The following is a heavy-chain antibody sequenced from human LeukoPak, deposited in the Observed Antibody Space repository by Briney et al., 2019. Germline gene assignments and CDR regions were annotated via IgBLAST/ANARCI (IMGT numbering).Heavy chain of an antibody. CDR3: AKDLLNGDYVSYYYGMDV. Sequence: GGSLRLSCAASGFSFSSYAMNWVRQAPGKGLEWVSVICGSSSSTYYVDSVKGRFTISRDNSKNTLYLQMNSLRAEDTAIYYCAKDLLNGDYVSYYYGMDVWGQGTTVTVSS. V-gene: IGHV3-23*01. D-gene: IGHD4-17*01. CDR1: GFSFSSYA. J-gene: IGHJ6*02. CDR2: ICGSSSST.